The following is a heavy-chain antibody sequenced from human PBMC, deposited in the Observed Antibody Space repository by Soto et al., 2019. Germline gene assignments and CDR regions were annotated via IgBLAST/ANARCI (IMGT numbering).Heavy chain of an antibody. J-gene: IGHJ3*01. CDR1: GFTFDSYA. CDR2: ISGNGAGT. Sequence: EVKLLESGGGLAQPGGSLRLSCVGSGFTFDSYAISWVRQAQGKGLQWISAISGNGAGTDYAHSVKGRFTISRDNSKNTVHLQMNSLRAEDTALYYCAKDTVGGYSFWSGYYSDGLDVWGQGTMVTVSS. D-gene: IGHD3-3*01. V-gene: IGHV3-23*01. CDR3: AKDTVGGYSFWSGYYSDGLDV.